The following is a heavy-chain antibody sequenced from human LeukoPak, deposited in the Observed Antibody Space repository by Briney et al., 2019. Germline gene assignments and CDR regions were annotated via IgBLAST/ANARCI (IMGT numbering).Heavy chain of an antibody. V-gene: IGHV6-1*01. CDR2: TYYRSKWYN. CDR3: ARGTAAAGFDS. J-gene: IGHJ4*02. D-gene: IGHD6-13*01. Sequence: SQTLSLTCAISGDSVSSNSAVWNWIRQCPSRGLEWLGRTYYRSKWYNDYAVSVRSRITVNPDTSKNQFSLQLNSVTPEDTAVYYCARGTAAAGFDSWGQGTPVTVSS. CDR1: GDSVSSNSAV.